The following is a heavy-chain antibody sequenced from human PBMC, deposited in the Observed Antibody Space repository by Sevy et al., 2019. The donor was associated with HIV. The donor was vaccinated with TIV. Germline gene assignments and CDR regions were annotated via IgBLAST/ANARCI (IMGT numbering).Heavy chain of an antibody. CDR1: GGNLHNYG. CDR3: SRDRGPAAMSDAFDI. J-gene: IGHJ3*02. D-gene: IGHD2-2*01. CDR2: LIPIFRTS. Sequence: ASVKVSCKASGGNLHNYGNNWVRQAPGQGLEWMGGLIPIFRTSTYAQNFRGRITFAADEATSTFYLKMSSLRADDTAVYYCSRDRGPAAMSDAFDIWGQGTMVTVSS. V-gene: IGHV1-69*13.